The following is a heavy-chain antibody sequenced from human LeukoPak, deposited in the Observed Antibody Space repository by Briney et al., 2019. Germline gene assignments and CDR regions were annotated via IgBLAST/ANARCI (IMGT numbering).Heavy chain of an antibody. Sequence: SETLSLTCNVSGGSINSFYWSWIRQSPGKGLEWIGYIYYSGITNYNPSLNSRVTISVDTSRKEFLLKMNSVTAADTAVYYCARSDSSGYYSEYWGQGTLVTVSS. V-gene: IGHV4-59*01. J-gene: IGHJ4*02. CDR1: GGSINSFY. CDR2: IYYSGIT. D-gene: IGHD3-22*01. CDR3: ARSDSSGYYSEY.